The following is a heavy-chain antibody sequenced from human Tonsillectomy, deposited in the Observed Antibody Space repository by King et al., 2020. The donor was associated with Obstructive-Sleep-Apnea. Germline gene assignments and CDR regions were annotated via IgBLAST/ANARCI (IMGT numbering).Heavy chain of an antibody. J-gene: IGHJ4*02. CDR1: GFSLSTSGVG. CDR3: AHRSSGGHSGFDY. V-gene: IGHV2-5*02. Sequence: TLKESGPTLVKPTQTLTLTCTFSGFSLSTSGVGGGWIRQAPGKALEWLALIYLDDDNRYSPSLKSRLTITKDTPETQVVLTMTNKDPVDTATYYCAHRSSGGHSGFDYWGQGTLVTVSS. CDR2: IYLDDDN. D-gene: IGHD6-19*01.